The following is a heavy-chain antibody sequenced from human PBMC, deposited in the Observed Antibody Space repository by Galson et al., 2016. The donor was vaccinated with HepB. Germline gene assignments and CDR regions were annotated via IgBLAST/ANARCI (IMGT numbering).Heavy chain of an antibody. V-gene: IGHV4-31*03. CDR1: GGSISSGGYY. CDR2: IYYSGST. Sequence: TLSLTCTVSGGSISSGGYYWSWIRQHPGKGLEWIGDIYYSGSTYYNPSLKSRVTISVDTSKNQFTLKLSSVTAADTAVYYCARFWDYGDYGFDYWGQGTLVTVSS. CDR3: ARFWDYGDYGFDY. D-gene: IGHD4-17*01. J-gene: IGHJ4*02.